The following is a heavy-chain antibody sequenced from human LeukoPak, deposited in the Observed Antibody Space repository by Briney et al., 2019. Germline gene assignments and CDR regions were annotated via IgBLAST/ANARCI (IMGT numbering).Heavy chain of an antibody. Sequence: PGGSLRLSCAASGFTFRRHNMTWVRQAPGKGLEWVSSITSKGDYTYYADSVKGRFSISRDNAKNSLYVQMNSLRVEDTAIYFCARDRDTIFGVAAGMDVWGPGTTVTVSS. CDR3: ARDRDTIFGVAAGMDV. D-gene: IGHD3-3*01. CDR1: GFTFRRHN. V-gene: IGHV3-21*01. CDR2: ITSKGDYT. J-gene: IGHJ6*02.